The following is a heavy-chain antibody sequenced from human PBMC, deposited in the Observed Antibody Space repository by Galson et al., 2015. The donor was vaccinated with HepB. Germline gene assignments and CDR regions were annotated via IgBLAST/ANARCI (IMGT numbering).Heavy chain of an antibody. CDR1: GYTFSNHA. V-gene: IGHV7-4-1*02. CDR3: ARDTVGGRYSDY. J-gene: IGHJ4*02. D-gene: IGHD1-26*01. CDR2: ININSGNP. Sequence: SVKVSCKASGYTFSNHAINWVRQAPGQGLEWMGWININSGNPTYAQGFTGRFVFSLDTSVTTAYLQISSLKADDSAVYYCARDTVGGRYSDYWGQGTLVTVSS.